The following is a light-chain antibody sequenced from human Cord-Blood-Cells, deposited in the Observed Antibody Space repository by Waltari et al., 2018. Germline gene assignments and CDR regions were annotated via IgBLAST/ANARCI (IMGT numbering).Light chain of an antibody. CDR3: QVWDSSSDHVV. CDR1: NIGSKS. CDR2: YDS. V-gene: IGLV3-21*04. Sequence: SYVLTQPPSVSVAPGKTARITCGGNNIGSKSVQWYQQKPGQAPVLVIYYDSDRPSGIPERFSGSNSGNMATLTISRVEAGDEADYYCQVWDSSSDHVVFGGGTKLTVL. J-gene: IGLJ2*01.